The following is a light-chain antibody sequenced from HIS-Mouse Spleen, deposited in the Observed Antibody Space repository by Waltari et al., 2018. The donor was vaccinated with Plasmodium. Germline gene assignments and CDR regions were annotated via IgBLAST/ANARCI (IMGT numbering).Light chain of an antibody. Sequence: SSALTQDPAVSVALGQTVSITCQGDSLRSYYASWYQQKPGQAPVLVIYGKNNRPPGIPDRFSGSSSGNTASLTITGAQAEDEADYYCNSRDSSGNHLVFGGGTKLTVL. CDR2: GKN. V-gene: IGLV3-19*01. CDR1: SLRSYY. J-gene: IGLJ2*01. CDR3: NSRDSSGNHLV.